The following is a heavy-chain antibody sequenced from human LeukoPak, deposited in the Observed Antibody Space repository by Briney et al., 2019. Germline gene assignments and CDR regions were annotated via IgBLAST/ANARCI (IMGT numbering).Heavy chain of an antibody. CDR2: INHSGTT. CDR3: ARDGGLELPLGWFDP. V-gene: IGHV4-34*01. J-gene: IGHJ5*02. CDR1: GESLSDYY. Sequence: SETLSLTCAVYGESLSDYYWSWIRQPPGKGLEWIGDINHSGTTNYNPSLKSRVTISVDTSKNQFSLQLSSVTAADTAVYYCARDGGLELPLGWFDPWGQGTLVIVSS. D-gene: IGHD1-7*01.